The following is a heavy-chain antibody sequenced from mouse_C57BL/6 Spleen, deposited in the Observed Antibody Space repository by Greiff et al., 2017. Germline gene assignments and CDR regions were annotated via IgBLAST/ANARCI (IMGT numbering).Heavy chain of an antibody. D-gene: IGHD2-9*01. J-gene: IGHJ4*01. CDR2: INPSNGGT. CDR1: GYTFTSYW. CDR3: ARSYYGYDGMDY. V-gene: IGHV1-53*01. Sequence: QVQLKESGTELVKPGASVKLSCKASGYTFTSYWMHWVKQRPGQGLEWIGNINPSNGGTNYNEKFKSKATLTVDKSSSTAYMQISSLTSEDSAVYYCARSYYGYDGMDYWGQGTSVTVSS.